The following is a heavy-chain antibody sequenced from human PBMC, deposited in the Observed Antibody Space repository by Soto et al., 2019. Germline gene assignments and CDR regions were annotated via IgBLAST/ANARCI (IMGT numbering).Heavy chain of an antibody. CDR1: GGSISSYY. Sequence: SETLSLTCTVSGGSISSYYWSWIRQPPGKGLEWIGYIYYSGSTNYNPSLKSRVTISVDTSKNQFSLKLSSVTAADTAVYYCAIPIPHDYGDYLSLAGIDPWGQGTLVTVSS. CDR3: AIPIPHDYGDYLSLAGIDP. V-gene: IGHV4-59*08. J-gene: IGHJ5*02. D-gene: IGHD4-17*01. CDR2: IYYSGST.